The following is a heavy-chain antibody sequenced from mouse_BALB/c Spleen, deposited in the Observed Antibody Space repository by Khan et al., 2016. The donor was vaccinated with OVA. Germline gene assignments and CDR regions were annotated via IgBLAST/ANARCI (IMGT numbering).Heavy chain of an antibody. J-gene: IGHJ3*01. CDR1: GYSITSDYA. Sequence: EVQLQESGPGLVKPSQSLSLTCTVTGYSITSDYAWNWIRQFPGNRLEWMGYINYSGSTSKKPSLKSRMSISRDTSKTQIFLQLNSVTTEDTATYYCVRGRSYWGQGTLVTVSA. V-gene: IGHV3-2*02. CDR2: INYSGST. CDR3: VRGRSY.